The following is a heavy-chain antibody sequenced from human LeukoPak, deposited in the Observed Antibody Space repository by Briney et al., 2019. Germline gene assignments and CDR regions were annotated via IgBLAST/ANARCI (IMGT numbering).Heavy chain of an antibody. CDR3: ARVISGTYGLDY. D-gene: IGHD3-10*01. V-gene: IGHV3-23*01. CDR2: ISGSGGST. Sequence: PGESLRLSCAASGFTFSSYAMSWVRQAPGKGLEWVSAISGSGGSTYYADSVKGRFTISRDNAKDSLFLQMNSLRADDTAIYYCARVISGTYGLDYWGQGTLVTVSS. J-gene: IGHJ4*02. CDR1: GFTFSSYA.